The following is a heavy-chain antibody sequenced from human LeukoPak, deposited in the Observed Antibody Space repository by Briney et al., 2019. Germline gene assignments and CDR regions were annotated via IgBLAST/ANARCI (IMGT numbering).Heavy chain of an antibody. CDR1: GYTFSSYV. Sequence: GASVKVSCKASGYTFSSYVMHWVRQAPGQRLEWMGWINAGNGNTKYSQKFQGRVTITRDTSASTAYMELSSLRSEDTAVYYCARDGDRITYYYGSGSAFDYWGQGTLVTVSS. D-gene: IGHD3-10*01. J-gene: IGHJ4*02. CDR3: ARDGDRITYYYGSGSAFDY. V-gene: IGHV1-3*01. CDR2: INAGNGNT.